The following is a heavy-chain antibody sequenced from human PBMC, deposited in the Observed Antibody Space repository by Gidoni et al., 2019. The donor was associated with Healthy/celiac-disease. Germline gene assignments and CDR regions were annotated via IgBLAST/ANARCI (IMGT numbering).Heavy chain of an antibody. D-gene: IGHD1-26*01. V-gene: IGHV4-30-4*01. CDR2: FYYSGST. J-gene: IGHJ4*02. CDR1: GASLSSGDYY. Sequence: QVQLQESGPGLVKPSQTLSLTCPVPGASLSSGDYYWSWVRQPPGKGLEWIGYFYYSGSTYYNPSLKSRVTISVDTSKNQFSLKLSSVTAADTAVYYCARESQDGSYYVLDYWGQGTLVTVSS. CDR3: ARESQDGSYYVLDY.